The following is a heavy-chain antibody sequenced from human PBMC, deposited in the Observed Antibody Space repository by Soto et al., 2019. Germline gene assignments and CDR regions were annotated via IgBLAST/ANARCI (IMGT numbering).Heavy chain of an antibody. Sequence: QVQLQEPGPGLVKPSQTLSLTCTVSGASISSGGYYWGWIRQHPGKGLEWIGFIYYIGTSYYNPSLESRITLSVDTSKNHFSLNLTSVTAADTAVYYGARVLRDVLSDRYYWYFDLWGRGTLVTVSS. CDR2: IYYIGTS. D-gene: IGHD3-16*02. CDR3: ARVLRDVLSDRYYWYFDL. V-gene: IGHV4-31*03. J-gene: IGHJ2*01. CDR1: GASISSGGYY.